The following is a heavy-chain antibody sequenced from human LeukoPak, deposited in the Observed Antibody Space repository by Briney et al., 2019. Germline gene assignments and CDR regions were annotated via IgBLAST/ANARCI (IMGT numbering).Heavy chain of an antibody. CDR2: VNPNSGNT. D-gene: IGHD3-22*01. V-gene: IGHV1-8*01. CDR3: ARGTDDTPWGFDY. Sequence: ASVNVSCKASGYTFTSYDISWVRQATGQGLEGMGWVNPNSGNTGYAQKFQGRVTMTRNTSISTAYMELSSLRSEDTAVYYCARGTDDTPWGFDYWGQGTLVTVSS. CDR1: GYTFTSYD. J-gene: IGHJ4*02.